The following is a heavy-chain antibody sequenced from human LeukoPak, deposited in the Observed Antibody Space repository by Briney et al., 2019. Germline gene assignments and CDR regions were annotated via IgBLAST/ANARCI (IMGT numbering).Heavy chain of an antibody. Sequence: GGSLRLSCAASGFTFDDYAMHWVRQAPRKGLEWVSGISWNSGSIGYADSVKGRFTISRDKAKKSLYLQMNCLRAEDTALYYCAKDFSYGSGSYFDYWGQGTLVTVSS. CDR2: ISWNSGSI. CDR3: AKDFSYGSGSYFDY. CDR1: GFTFDDYA. D-gene: IGHD3-10*01. J-gene: IGHJ4*02. V-gene: IGHV3-9*01.